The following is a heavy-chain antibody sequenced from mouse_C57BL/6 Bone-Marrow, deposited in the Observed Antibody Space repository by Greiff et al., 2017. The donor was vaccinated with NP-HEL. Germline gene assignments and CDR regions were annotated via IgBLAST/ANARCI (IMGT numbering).Heavy chain of an antibody. CDR3: ARPSLTTVVAPFAY. CDR2: ISGGGGNT. V-gene: IGHV5-9*01. J-gene: IGHJ3*01. CDR1: GFTFSSYT. D-gene: IGHD1-1*01. Sequence: EVQLVESGGGLVKPGGSLKLSCAASGFTFSSYTMSWVRQTPEKRLEWVATISGGGGNTYYPDSVKGRFTISRDHAKNTLYLQMSSRRSEDTALYYCARPSLTTVVAPFAYWGQGTLVTVSA.